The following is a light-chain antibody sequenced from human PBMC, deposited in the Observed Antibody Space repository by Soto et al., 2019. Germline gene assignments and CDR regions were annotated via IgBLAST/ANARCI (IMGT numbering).Light chain of an antibody. J-gene: IGKJ2*01. CDR1: QSVSSNY. CDR3: QKYGSSPYT. CDR2: GAS. Sequence: EIVLTQSPGTLSLSPGERATLSCRASQSVSSNYLAWYQQKPGQTPRLLIYGASSRATGIPDRFSGSGSGTDFTLTISRLEPEDFAVYYCQKYGSSPYTFGKGTKLEIK. V-gene: IGKV3-20*01.